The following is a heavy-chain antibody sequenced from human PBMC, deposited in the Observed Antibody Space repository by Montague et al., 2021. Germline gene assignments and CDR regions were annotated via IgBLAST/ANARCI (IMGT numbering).Heavy chain of an antibody. CDR2: TYYRSKWYN. D-gene: IGHD5-24*01. J-gene: IGHJ5*02. CDR1: GDSDSSNEAT. CDR3: ARGWQKRFDP. Sequence: CAISGDSDSSNEATWNWVRQSPARGLGWLGGTYYRSKWYNEYAISVKSRITVNPDTSKNQFSLLLNSVTPEDTAVYYCARGWQKRFDPWGQGTLVTVSS. V-gene: IGHV6-1*01.